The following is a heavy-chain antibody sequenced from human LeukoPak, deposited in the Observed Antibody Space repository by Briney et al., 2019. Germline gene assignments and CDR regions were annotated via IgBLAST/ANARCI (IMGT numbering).Heavy chain of an antibody. Sequence: ASVKVSCKASGYTFTGYYMHWVRQAPGQGLEWMGWINPNSGGTNYAQKFQGRVTMTRDTSTSTVYMELSSLRSEDTAVYYCARDRGGAKSAFDIWGQGTMVTVSS. J-gene: IGHJ3*02. CDR3: ARDRGGAKSAFDI. D-gene: IGHD3-10*01. V-gene: IGHV1-2*02. CDR1: GYTFTGYY. CDR2: INPNSGGT.